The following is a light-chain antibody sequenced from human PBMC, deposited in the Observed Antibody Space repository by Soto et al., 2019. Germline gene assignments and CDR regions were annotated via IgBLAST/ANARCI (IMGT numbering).Light chain of an antibody. V-gene: IGKV3-20*01. J-gene: IGKJ2*01. Sequence: EIVLTQSPGTLSLSPGERATLSCRASQSVGSSNLAWYQQKPGQAPRLLIYGASSRATGIPDRFSGSGSGTDFTLTISRLEPEDFAVYYWQQYGSSPNTFGQGTKLEIK. CDR3: QQYGSSPNT. CDR2: GAS. CDR1: QSVGSSN.